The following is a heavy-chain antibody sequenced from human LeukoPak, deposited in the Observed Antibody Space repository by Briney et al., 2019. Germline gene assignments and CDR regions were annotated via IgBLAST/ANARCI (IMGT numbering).Heavy chain of an antibody. D-gene: IGHD6-19*01. V-gene: IGHV1-69*02. Sequence: SVKVSCKASGGTFSSYTISWVRQAPGQGLEWMGRIIPILGIANYAQKFQGRVTITADESTSTAYMEPSSLRSEDTAVYYCAEGIAVALAFDIWGQGTMVTVSS. CDR1: GGTFSSYT. CDR2: IIPILGIA. J-gene: IGHJ3*02. CDR3: AEGIAVALAFDI.